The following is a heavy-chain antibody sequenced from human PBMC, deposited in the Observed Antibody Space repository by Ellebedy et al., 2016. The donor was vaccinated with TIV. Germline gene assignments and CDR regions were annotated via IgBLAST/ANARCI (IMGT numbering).Heavy chain of an antibody. J-gene: IGHJ6*02. CDR2: ISGSGGTT. V-gene: IGHV3-23*01. D-gene: IGHD2-15*01. CDR1: GFTFTTYS. Sequence: PGGSLRLSCAASGFTFTTYSMSWVRQAPGRGLEWVSTISGSGGTTYYVDSMKGRFTISRDNSKNTLYLQMNSLRAEDTAVYYCARYCSGGSGLSTGCYCGMDVWGQGTTVTVSS. CDR3: ARYCSGGSGLSTGCYCGMDV.